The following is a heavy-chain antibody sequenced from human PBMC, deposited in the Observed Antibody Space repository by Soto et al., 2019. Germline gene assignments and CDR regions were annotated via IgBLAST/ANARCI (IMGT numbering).Heavy chain of an antibody. V-gene: IGHV3-23*01. CDR1: GLSFSSYG. CDR2: ISGSATGT. J-gene: IGHJ5*02. CDR3: AKGVIEGGSYFGVVDP. Sequence: EVPLLESGGGLVEPGGSLRLSCAASGLSFSSYGMSWVRQAPGKGLEWVSGISGSATGTYYADSVKGRFTISRDNSMNQLEPEMKRLGAEGTGLYYLAKGVIEGGSYFGVVDPWGQGTLVTVSS. D-gene: IGHD1-26*01.